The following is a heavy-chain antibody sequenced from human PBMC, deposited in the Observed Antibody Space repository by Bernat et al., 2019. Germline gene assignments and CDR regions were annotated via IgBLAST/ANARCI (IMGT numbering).Heavy chain of an antibody. D-gene: IGHD5-24*01. CDR3: ARGGWLQLAYYYYSMDV. J-gene: IGHJ6*02. V-gene: IGHV1-2*04. CDR1: GYTFTGYY. CDR2: INPNSGGT. Sequence: QVQLVQSGAEVKKPGASVKVSCKASGYTFTGYYMHWVRQAPGQGLEWMGWINPNSGGTNYAQKFQGWVTMTRDTSISTAYMELSRLRSDDTAVYYCARGGWLQLAYYYYSMDVWGQGTTVTVSS.